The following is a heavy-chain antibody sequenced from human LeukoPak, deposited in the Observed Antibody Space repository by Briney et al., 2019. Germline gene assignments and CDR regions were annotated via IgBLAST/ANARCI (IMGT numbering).Heavy chain of an antibody. CDR2: TSGSGGST. CDR3: AKDLDIVVVPAASWRADAFDI. CDR1: GFTFSSYG. V-gene: IGHV3-23*01. Sequence: GGSLRLSCAASGFTFSSYGVSWVRQAPGKGLEWVSATSGSGGSTYYADSVKGRFTISRDNSKNTLYLQMNSLRAEDTAVYYCAKDLDIVVVPAASWRADAFDIWGQGTMVTVSS. D-gene: IGHD2-2*01. J-gene: IGHJ3*02.